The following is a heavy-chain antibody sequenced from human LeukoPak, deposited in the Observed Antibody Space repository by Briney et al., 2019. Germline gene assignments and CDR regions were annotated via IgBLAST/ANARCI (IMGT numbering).Heavy chain of an antibody. J-gene: IGHJ6*04. D-gene: IGHD3-10*01. CDR3: AREPHYGSGSYSYYGMDV. Sequence: SVTVSCTASGGTFSSYAISWVRQAPGQGLEWMGGIIPIFGTANYAQKFQGRVTITADESTSTAYMELSSLRSEDTAVYYCAREPHYGSGSYSYYGMDVWGKGTTVTVSS. CDR2: IIPIFGTA. CDR1: GGTFSSYA. V-gene: IGHV1-69*01.